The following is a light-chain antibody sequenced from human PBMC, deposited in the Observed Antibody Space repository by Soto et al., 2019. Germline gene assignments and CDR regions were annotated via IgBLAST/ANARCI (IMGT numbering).Light chain of an antibody. V-gene: IGKV1-9*01. Sequence: IQLTQSPSSLSASVGDRVTITCRASPAIASFLAWYQQKPGTAPKLLIYGASTLQSGVPSRFSGSGSGTDFTLTISSLQPEDVATYYCLQRTFGQGTKVDIK. CDR1: PAIASF. CDR3: LQRT. J-gene: IGKJ2*01. CDR2: GAS.